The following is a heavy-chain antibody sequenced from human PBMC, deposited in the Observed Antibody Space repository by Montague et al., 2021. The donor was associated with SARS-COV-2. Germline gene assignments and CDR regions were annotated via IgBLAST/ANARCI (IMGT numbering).Heavy chain of an antibody. CDR1: GGSISSPDYY. Sequence: SETLSLTCTVSGGSISSPDYYWGWIRQSPGKGLEWIGSISYAGRTYYNPSLRSRVSFSMDTSKTHFSLSLNSVTAADTAVYFCARQLPPYCSTNKCYPYYFDVWGQGALVTVSS. D-gene: IGHD2-2*01. J-gene: IGHJ4*02. CDR2: ISYAGRT. CDR3: ARQLPPYCSTNKCYPYYFDV. V-gene: IGHV4-39*01.